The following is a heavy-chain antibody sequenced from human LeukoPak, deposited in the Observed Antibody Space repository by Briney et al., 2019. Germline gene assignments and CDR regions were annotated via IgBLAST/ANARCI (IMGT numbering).Heavy chain of an antibody. D-gene: IGHD5-18*01. Sequence: GGSLRLSCAASGFTFSSYAMSRVRQAPGKGLEWVSAISGSGGSTYYADSVKGRFTISRDNSKNTLYLQMNSLRAEDTAVYYCASTHFRGVDTAMVTRFDYWGQGTLVTVSS. CDR2: ISGSGGST. CDR1: GFTFSSYA. V-gene: IGHV3-23*01. J-gene: IGHJ4*02. CDR3: ASTHFRGVDTAMVTRFDY.